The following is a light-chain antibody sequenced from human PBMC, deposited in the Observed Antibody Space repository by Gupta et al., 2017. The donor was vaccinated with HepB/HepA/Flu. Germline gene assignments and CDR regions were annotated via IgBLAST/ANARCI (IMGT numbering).Light chain of an antibody. CDR3: QQSYSTPA. Sequence: DLLMTQSPSSLSASVGDRVTITCRASQSIVIYLSWYQQKLGKAPKLLIYAASNLQSGVPSRFSGSGSGTDFTLTISSLRPEDFATYYCQQSYSTPAFGGGTKVEIK. V-gene: IGKV1-39*01. CDR2: AAS. CDR1: QSIVIY. J-gene: IGKJ4*01.